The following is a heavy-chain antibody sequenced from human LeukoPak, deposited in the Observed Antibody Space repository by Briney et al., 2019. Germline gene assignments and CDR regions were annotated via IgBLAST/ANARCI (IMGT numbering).Heavy chain of an antibody. CDR1: GFTFSSYS. J-gene: IGHJ4*02. V-gene: IGHV3-48*04. CDR2: ISSSSSTI. D-gene: IGHD1-26*01. Sequence: LAGGSLRLSCAASGFTFSSYSMNWVRQAPGKGLEWVSYISSSSSTIYYADSVKGRFTISRDNAKNTLYLQMNSLRAEDTAVYYRTRDLVGATSDFWGQGTLVTVSS. CDR3: TRDLVGATSDF.